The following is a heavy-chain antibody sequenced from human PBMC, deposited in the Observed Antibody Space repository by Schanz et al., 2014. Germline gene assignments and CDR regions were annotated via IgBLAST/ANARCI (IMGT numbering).Heavy chain of an antibody. Sequence: QVQLVESGGGVVQPGRSLRLSCAASGFTISGSAMHWVRQAPGKGLEWVSIISHDGMTKYYTASVRGRFTISRDNSNNMVYLQMNSLRAEDTAVVYCARDYSGGGYDIWGQGTMVTVSS. D-gene: IGHD3-22*01. CDR3: ARDYSGGGYDI. CDR2: ISHDGMTK. CDR1: GFTISGSA. V-gene: IGHV3-30*04. J-gene: IGHJ3*02.